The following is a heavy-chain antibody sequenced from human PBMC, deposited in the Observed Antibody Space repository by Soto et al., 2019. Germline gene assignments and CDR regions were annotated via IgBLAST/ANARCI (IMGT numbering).Heavy chain of an antibody. Sequence: GGSLRLSCAASGFTFSDYAMNWVRQSPGKGLGWVSSISSSGTYIYYADSLKGRFTISRDNAKNSVDLQMNSLRADDTAVYNWARVRMYYSSSQAAYYLDYWGQGVLVTVSS. CDR2: ISSSGTYI. CDR3: ARVRMYYSSSQAAYYLDY. J-gene: IGHJ4*02. CDR1: GFTFSDYA. V-gene: IGHV3-21*01. D-gene: IGHD6-13*01.